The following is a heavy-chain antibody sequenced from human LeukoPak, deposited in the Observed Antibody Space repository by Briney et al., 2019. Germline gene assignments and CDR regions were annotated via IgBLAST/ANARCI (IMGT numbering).Heavy chain of an antibody. J-gene: IGHJ4*02. CDR3: ARREATTEYFDF. V-gene: IGHV5-51*01. Sequence: GESLKISCKGSGYSFTNYWIAWVRQMPVKGLEWMGVIYPSDSDTRYNPSFQGQVTISADRSFGTAYLQWGSLKASDSAMYYCARREATTEYFDFWGQGTLVTVSS. D-gene: IGHD1-7*01. CDR1: GYSFTNYW. CDR2: IYPSDSDT.